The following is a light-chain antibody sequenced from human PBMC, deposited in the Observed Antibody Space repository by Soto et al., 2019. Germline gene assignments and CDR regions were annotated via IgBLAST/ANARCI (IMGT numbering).Light chain of an antibody. Sequence: IQMTXSPSSLSXSXGXXVXXXFRASQGIRNDLGWYQQKPGKAPKLLIYAASSLQSGVPSRFSGSGSGTDFTLTISSLQPEDFATYYCLQDYNYPLTFGGGTKVDIK. CDR2: AAS. CDR3: LQDYNYPLT. J-gene: IGKJ4*01. V-gene: IGKV1-6*01. CDR1: QGIRND.